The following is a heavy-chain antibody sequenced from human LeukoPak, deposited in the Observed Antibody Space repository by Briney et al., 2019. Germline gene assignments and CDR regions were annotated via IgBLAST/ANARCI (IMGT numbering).Heavy chain of an antibody. CDR1: GGSISSGSYY. V-gene: IGHV4-61*02. J-gene: IGHJ4*02. D-gene: IGHD2-15*01. CDR2: IYTSGST. CDR3: ARDPTPLGYCSGGSCSV. Sequence: SETLSLTCTVSGGSISSGSYYWSWIRQLAGKGLEWIGRIYTSGSTNYNPSLKSRVTISVDTSKNQFSLKLSSVTAADTAVYYCARDPTPLGYCSGGSCSVWGQGTLVTVSS.